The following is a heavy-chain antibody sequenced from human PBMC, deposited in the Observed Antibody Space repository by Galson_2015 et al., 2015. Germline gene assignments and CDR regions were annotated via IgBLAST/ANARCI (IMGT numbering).Heavy chain of an antibody. V-gene: IGHV1-8*01. Sequence: SCKASGYTFTSYDINWVRQATGQGLEWMGWVNPNSGNTGYAQKFQGRVTMTRNTSISTAYMELSSLRSEDTAVYYCARGVRGYCSGGSCRGWFDPWGQGTLVTVSS. D-gene: IGHD2-15*01. CDR1: GYTFTSYD. J-gene: IGHJ5*02. CDR2: VNPNSGNT. CDR3: ARGVRGYCSGGSCRGWFDP.